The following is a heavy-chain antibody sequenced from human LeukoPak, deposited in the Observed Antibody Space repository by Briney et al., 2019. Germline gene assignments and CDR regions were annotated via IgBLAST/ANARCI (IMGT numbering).Heavy chain of an antibody. J-gene: IGHJ4*02. V-gene: IGHV4-4*09. CDR1: GVSINSHY. Sequence: SETLSLTCTVSGVSINSHYLNWIRQPPGKGLEWIGHIYGSGRTNYNPSLKSRVTMSVDTSKTQFSLNLHSLAAADKGVYYCVVSPNQDFFDYWGQGPLVSV. CDR3: VVSPNQDFFDY. CDR2: IYGSGRT.